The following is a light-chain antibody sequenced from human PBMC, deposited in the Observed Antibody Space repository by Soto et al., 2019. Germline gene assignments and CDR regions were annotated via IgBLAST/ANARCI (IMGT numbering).Light chain of an antibody. J-gene: IGKJ3*01. CDR1: QSLLHSNGYNY. CDR3: MQALQTPIA. CDR2: LGS. Sequence: DIVMTQSPLSLPVTPGEPASISCRSSQSLLHSNGYNYLDWYLQKPGQSPQLLICLGSNRASGVPDRFSGSGSGTDFTLKISRVEAEDVGIYYCMQALQTPIAFGPGTKVDIK. V-gene: IGKV2-28*01.